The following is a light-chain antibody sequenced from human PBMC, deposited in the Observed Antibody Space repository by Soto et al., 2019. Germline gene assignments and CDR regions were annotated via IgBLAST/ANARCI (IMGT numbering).Light chain of an antibody. V-gene: IGKV3D-15*01. CDR3: QQYNNWPPYT. J-gene: IGKJ2*01. Sequence: EIVMTQSPATLSVSPGERATLYCRASQTVSSNLAWYQQKRGQAPRLLIYGASTRATGIPARFSGSGSGTEFTLTISSLESEYFAVYFCQQYNNWPPYTFGQGTKVDIK. CDR2: GAS. CDR1: QTVSSN.